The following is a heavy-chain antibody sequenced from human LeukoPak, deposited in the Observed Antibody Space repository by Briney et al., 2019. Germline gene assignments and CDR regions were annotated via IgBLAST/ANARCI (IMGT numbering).Heavy chain of an antibody. CDR3: VRLNGYPRRWFDP. V-gene: IGHV2-5*02. Sequence: SGPTLVKPTQTLTLTCTFSGFSLSTTGVGVGWIRQPPGKAPGWLSLNYWDGDERYTPSLKSRLTITQDTSNNQLFRLVTKILPADPATYYCVRLNGYPRRWFDPWGQGTLVTVSS. CDR2: NYWDGDE. J-gene: IGHJ5*02. CDR1: GFSLSTTGVG. D-gene: IGHD3-22*01.